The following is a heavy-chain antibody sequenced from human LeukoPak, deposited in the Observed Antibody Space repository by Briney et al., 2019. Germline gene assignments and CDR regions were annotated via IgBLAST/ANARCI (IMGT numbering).Heavy chain of an antibody. CDR1: GFTFSSYG. Sequence: PGGSLRLSCAASGFTFSSYGMHWVRQAPGKGLEWVAVIWYDGSNKYYADSVKGRFTISRDNSKNTLYLQMNSLRAEDTAVYYCAKPAYCGGDCYSSPFQHWGQGTLVTVSS. V-gene: IGHV3-30*02. CDR3: AKPAYCGGDCYSSPFQH. D-gene: IGHD2-21*02. CDR2: IWYDGSNK. J-gene: IGHJ1*01.